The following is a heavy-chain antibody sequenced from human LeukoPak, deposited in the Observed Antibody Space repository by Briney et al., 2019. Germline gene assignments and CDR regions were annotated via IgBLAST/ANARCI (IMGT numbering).Heavy chain of an antibody. V-gene: IGHV3-30-3*01. J-gene: IGHJ4*02. CDR2: ISYDGSNK. D-gene: IGHD2-2*01. Sequence: PGGSLRLSCAASGFTFSSYAMHWVRQAPGKGLEWVAVISYDGSNKYYADSVKGRFTISRDNSKNTLYLQMNSLRAEDTAVYYCARDRARYCSSTSCSVFDYWGQGTLVTVSS. CDR1: GFTFSSYA. CDR3: ARDRARYCSSTSCSVFDY.